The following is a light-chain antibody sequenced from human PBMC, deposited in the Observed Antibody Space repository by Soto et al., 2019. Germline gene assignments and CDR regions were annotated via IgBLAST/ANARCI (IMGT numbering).Light chain of an antibody. CDR3: SSYAGSNNFEV. CDR1: SSDVGGYNY. J-gene: IGLJ1*01. V-gene: IGLV2-8*01. CDR2: EVN. Sequence: QSALTQPPSASGSPGQSVTISCTGTSSDVGGYNYVSWYQQHPGKAPKLMVYEVNKRPSGAPDRFSGSKSGNTASLTVSGLQAEDEAYYYCSSYAGSNNFEVFGTGTKVTVL.